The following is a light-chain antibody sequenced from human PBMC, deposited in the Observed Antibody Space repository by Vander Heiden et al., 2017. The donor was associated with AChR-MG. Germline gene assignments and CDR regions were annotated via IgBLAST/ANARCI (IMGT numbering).Light chain of an antibody. Sequence: EIVLTQSPATLSLSPGERATLSCRASQSISSQLAWYQQKPGQAPRFLIYDASNRASGTPARFSGSGYGTDFTLTISSLEPEDFAVYYCQQRSKCPIPFGQGTRLEIK. CDR3: QQRSKCPIP. CDR1: QSISSQ. J-gene: IGKJ5*01. V-gene: IGKV3-11*01. CDR2: DAS.